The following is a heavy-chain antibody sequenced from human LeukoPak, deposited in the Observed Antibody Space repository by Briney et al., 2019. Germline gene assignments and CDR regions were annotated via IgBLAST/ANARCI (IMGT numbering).Heavy chain of an antibody. J-gene: IGHJ6*03. D-gene: IGHD6-19*01. CDR3: ARDARRYSSGHYYYYYMDV. CDR2: IYSGGST. V-gene: IGHV3-66*01. Sequence: GGSLRLSCAASGFTVSSNYMSWVRQAPGKGLEWVSVIYSGGSTYYADPVKGRFTISRDNSKNTLYLQMNSLRAEDTAVYYCARDARRYSSGHYYYYYMDVWGKGTTVTVSS. CDR1: GFTVSSNY.